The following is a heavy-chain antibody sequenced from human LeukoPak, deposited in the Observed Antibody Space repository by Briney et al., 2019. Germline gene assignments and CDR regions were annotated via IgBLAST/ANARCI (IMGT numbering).Heavy chain of an antibody. J-gene: IGHJ4*02. Sequence: SETLSLTCTVSGGSTSSGSYYWSWIRQPAGKGLEWIGHIYTSGNTNYNPSLKSRVTISVDTSNNQFSLRLTSVTAADTALYYCARAEYKNGFSFDSWGQGTLVTVSS. V-gene: IGHV4-61*09. CDR1: GGSTSSGSYY. CDR3: ARAEYKNGFSFDS. CDR2: IYTSGNT. D-gene: IGHD2-8*01.